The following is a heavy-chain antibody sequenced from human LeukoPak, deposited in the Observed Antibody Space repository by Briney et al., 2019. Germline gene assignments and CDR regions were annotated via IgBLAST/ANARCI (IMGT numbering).Heavy chain of an antibody. J-gene: IGHJ3*02. D-gene: IGHD1-26*01. CDR2: ISSSSSTI. CDR1: GFTFSSYS. V-gene: IGHV3-48*01. Sequence: PGGSLRLSCAASGFTFSSYSMNWVRQAPGKGLEWVSYISSSSSTIYYADSVKGRFTISRDNAKNSLYLQMNSLRAEDTAVYYCARSPSVGGSYGRGAFDIWGQGTMVTVSP. CDR3: ARSPSVGGSYGRGAFDI.